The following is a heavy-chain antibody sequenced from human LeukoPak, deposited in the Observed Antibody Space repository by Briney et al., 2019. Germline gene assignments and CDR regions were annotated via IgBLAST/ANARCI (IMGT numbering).Heavy chain of an antibody. CDR1: GYTFTSYG. CDR3: ASTLAYYYDSSPPGAFDI. Sequence: RASVKVSCKASGYTFTSYGISWVRQAPGQGLEWMGWISAYNGNTNYAQKFQGRVTMTRDTSTSTVYMELSSLRSEDTAVYYCASTLAYYYDSSPPGAFDIWGQGTMVTVSS. V-gene: IGHV1-18*01. J-gene: IGHJ3*02. D-gene: IGHD3-22*01. CDR2: ISAYNGNT.